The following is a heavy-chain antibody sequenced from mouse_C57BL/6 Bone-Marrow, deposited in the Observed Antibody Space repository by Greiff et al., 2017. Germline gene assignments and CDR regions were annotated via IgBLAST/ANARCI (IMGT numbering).Heavy chain of an antibody. CDR2: IRNKANNHAT. CDR1: GFTFSDAW. V-gene: IGHV6-6*01. Sequence: DVKLVASGGGLVQPGGSMKLSCAASGFTFSDAWMDWVRQSPEKGLERVAEIRNKANNHATYYAESVKGRFTISRDDSKSSVYLQMNSLRAEDTGIYYCTRSSYYYYGSDWYFDVWGTGTTVTVSS. J-gene: IGHJ1*03. CDR3: TRSSYYYYGSDWYFDV. D-gene: IGHD1-1*01.